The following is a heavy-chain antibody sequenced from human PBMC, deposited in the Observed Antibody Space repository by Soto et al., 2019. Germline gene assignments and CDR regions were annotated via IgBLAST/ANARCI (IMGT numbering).Heavy chain of an antibody. J-gene: IGHJ4*02. CDR1: GYSFAGYW. CDR3: ARQIYDSDTGPNFQYYFDS. D-gene: IGHD3-22*01. Sequence: PGKSLKISCKGSGYSFAGYWITWVRQKPGKGLEWMGRIDPSDSQTYYSPSFRGHVTISVTKSITTVFLQWSSLRASDTATYYCARQIYDSDTGPNFQYYFDSWGQGTPVTVSS. CDR2: IDPSDSQT. V-gene: IGHV5-10-1*01.